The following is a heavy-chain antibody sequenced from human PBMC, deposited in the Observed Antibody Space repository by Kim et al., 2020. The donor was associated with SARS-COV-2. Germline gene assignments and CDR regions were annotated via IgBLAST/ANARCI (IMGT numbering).Heavy chain of an antibody. Sequence: GGSLRLSCAASGFTFSNAWMSWVRQAPGKGLEWVGRIKSKTDGGTTDYAAPVKGRFTISRDDSKNTLYLQMNSLKTEDTSVYYCTTLSPGWVEQWLVSLFFDYWGQGTLVTVAS. V-gene: IGHV3-15*01. J-gene: IGHJ4*02. CDR1: GFTFSNAW. CDR2: IKSKTDGGTT. D-gene: IGHD6-19*01. CDR3: TTLSPGWVEQWLVSLFFDY.